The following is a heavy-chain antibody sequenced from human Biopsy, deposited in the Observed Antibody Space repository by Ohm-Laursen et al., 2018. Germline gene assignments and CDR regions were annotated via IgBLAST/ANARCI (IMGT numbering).Heavy chain of an antibody. CDR2: IYNSGST. CDR1: GASISDYY. Sequence: SDTLSLTCAVSGASISDYYCVWIRQPPGKGLEWIGYIYNSGSTNYNPSLKSRVTISVAVDTSKSQFSLRLSSVTAADTAMYYCARGEAGVYDALDIWGQGTMVIVSS. V-gene: IGHV4-59*07. J-gene: IGHJ3*02. CDR3: ARGEAGVYDALDI. D-gene: IGHD3-10*01.